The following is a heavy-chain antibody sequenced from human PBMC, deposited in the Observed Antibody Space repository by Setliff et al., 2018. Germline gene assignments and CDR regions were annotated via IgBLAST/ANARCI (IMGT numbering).Heavy chain of an antibody. D-gene: IGHD2-15*01. Sequence: ASVKVSCKASGYTFTGYYIHWVRQAPGQGLEWMGWINPKTGGTNLAQKFQGWVSMTRDTSITTAYMELSRLTSDDMAVYYCAREAKRNVVVVVAATPVYWGQGTLVTVSS. J-gene: IGHJ4*02. CDR1: GYTFTGYY. CDR2: INPKTGGT. CDR3: AREAKRNVVVVVAATPVY. V-gene: IGHV1-2*04.